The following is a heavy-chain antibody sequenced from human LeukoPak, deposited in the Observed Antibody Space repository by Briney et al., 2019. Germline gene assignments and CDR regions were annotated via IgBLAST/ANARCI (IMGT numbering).Heavy chain of an antibody. CDR2: ISYDGSNK. J-gene: IGHJ4*02. CDR3: AKDQRAVVAVSFYFDY. CDR1: GFTFSSYG. V-gene: IGHV3-30*18. D-gene: IGHD3-22*01. Sequence: GGSLRLSCAASGFTFSSYGMHWVRQAPGKGLEWVAVISYDGSNKYYADSVRGRFTISRDDSKNTLYLQMNSLRAEDTAVYYCAKDQRAVVAVSFYFDYWGQGTLVTVSS.